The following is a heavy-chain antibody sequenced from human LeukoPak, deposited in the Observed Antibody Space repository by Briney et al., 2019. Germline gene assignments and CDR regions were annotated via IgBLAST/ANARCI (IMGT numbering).Heavy chain of an antibody. CDR1: GFTFSSYG. D-gene: IGHD3-22*01. CDR3: AKDGDQADGSSGFDY. J-gene: IGHJ4*02. CDR2: IWYDGSNK. V-gene: IGHV3-33*06. Sequence: GGSLRLSCAASGFTFSSYGMHWVRRAPGKGLEWVAVIWYDGSNKYYADSVKGRFTISRDNSKNTLYLQMNSLRAEDTAVYYCAKDGDQADGSSGFDYWGQGTLVTVSS.